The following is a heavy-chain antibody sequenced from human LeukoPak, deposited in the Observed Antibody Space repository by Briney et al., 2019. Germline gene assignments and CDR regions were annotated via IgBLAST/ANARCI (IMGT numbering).Heavy chain of an antibody. D-gene: IGHD3-10*01. CDR2: IIPIFGTA. V-gene: IGHV1-69*06. CDR3: AGASLPNSGGSAFDI. J-gene: IGHJ3*02. Sequence: ASVKVSCKASGGTFSSYAISWVRQAPGQGLEWMGGIIPIFGTANYAQKFQGRVTITADKSTSTAYMELSSLRSDDTAVYYCAGASLPNSGGSAFDIWGQGTMVTVSS. CDR1: GGTFSSYA.